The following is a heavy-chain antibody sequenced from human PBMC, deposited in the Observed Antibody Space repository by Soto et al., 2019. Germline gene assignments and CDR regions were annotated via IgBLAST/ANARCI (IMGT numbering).Heavy chain of an antibody. V-gene: IGHV3-23*01. CDR3: AKGSTTVPYFDY. Sequence: EVQLLESGGGLVQPGGSLRLSCAASGFTFSSYAMSWVRQAPGKGLEWVSAISGSGGSTYYADSVKGRFTISRDNSKNPLYLPLNSLRAEDTAVYYCAKGSTTVPYFDYWGQGTLVTVSS. CDR2: ISGSGGST. CDR1: GFTFSSYA. D-gene: IGHD4-17*01. J-gene: IGHJ4*02.